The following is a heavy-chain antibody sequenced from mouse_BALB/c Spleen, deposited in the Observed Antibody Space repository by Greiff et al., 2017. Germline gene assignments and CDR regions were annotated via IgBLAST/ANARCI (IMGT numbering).Heavy chain of an antibody. CDR1: GFTFTDYY. Sequence: EVMLVESGGGLVQPGGSLRLSCATSGFTFTDYYMSWVRQPPGKALEWLGFIRNKANGYTTEYSASVKGRFTISRDNSQSILYLQMNTLRAEDSATYYCARPAYYGNYFYAMDYWGQGTSVTVSS. D-gene: IGHD2-10*01. CDR3: ARPAYYGNYFYAMDY. J-gene: IGHJ4*01. CDR2: IRNKANGYTT. V-gene: IGHV7-3*02.